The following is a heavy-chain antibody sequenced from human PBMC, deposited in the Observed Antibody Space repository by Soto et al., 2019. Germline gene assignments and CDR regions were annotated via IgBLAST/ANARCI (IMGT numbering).Heavy chain of an antibody. CDR2: ISGGSGDST. Sequence: PGGSLRLSCAASGFTFSNYAMNWVRQAPGQGLEWVSGISGGSGDSTFYADSVKGRFTISRDNSKKTLHLQMNSLRTEDTAVYYCAKNQPSWATRAAFDDWGQGTLVTVSS. V-gene: IGHV3-23*01. CDR1: GFTFSNYA. J-gene: IGHJ4*02. D-gene: IGHD2-2*01. CDR3: AKNQPSWATRAAFDD.